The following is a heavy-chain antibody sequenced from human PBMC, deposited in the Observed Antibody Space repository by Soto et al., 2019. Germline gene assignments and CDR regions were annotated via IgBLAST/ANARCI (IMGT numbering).Heavy chain of an antibody. D-gene: IGHD3-3*01. J-gene: IGHJ5*02. Sequence: ASVKVSCKVSGYTLTELSMHWVRQAPGKGLEWMGGFDPEDGETIYAQKFQGRVTMTEDTSTDTAYMELSSLRSEDTAVYYCATTPRWGYYSTQFDPWGQGTLVTGSS. CDR2: FDPEDGET. CDR1: GYTLTELS. CDR3: ATTPRWGYYSTQFDP. V-gene: IGHV1-24*01.